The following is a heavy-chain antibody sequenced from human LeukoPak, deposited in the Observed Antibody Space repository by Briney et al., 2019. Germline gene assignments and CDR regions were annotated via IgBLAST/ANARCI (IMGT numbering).Heavy chain of an antibody. CDR1: GESFKDYY. CDR2: INHSGSS. Sequence: SETLSLTCAVYGESFKDYYWNWIRQPPGKGLEWIGEINHSGSSNYNPSLKSRVTISVDTSKNQFSLKLSSVTAADTAVYYCAKAGGYYGSGTHFDYWGQGTLVTVSS. D-gene: IGHD3-10*01. J-gene: IGHJ4*02. CDR3: AKAGGYYGSGTHFDY. V-gene: IGHV4-34*01.